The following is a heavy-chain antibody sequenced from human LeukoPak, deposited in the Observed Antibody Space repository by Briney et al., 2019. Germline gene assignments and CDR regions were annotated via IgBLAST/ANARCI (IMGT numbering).Heavy chain of an antibody. D-gene: IGHD3-22*01. CDR3: ARVWDDSSGYYFDY. J-gene: IGHJ4*02. V-gene: IGHV3-30*03. CDR2: ISYDGSNK. CDR1: GFTFSSYG. Sequence: SGGSLRLSCAASGFTFSSYGMHWVRQAPGKGLEWVAVISYDGSNKYYADSVKGRFTISRDNSKNTLYLQMNSLRAEDTAVYYCARVWDDSSGYYFDYWGQGTLVTVSS.